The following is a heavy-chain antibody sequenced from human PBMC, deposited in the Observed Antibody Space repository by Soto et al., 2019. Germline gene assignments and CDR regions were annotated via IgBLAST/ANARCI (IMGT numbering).Heavy chain of an antibody. CDR1: GYTFTSYA. Sequence: ASVKVSCKASGYTFTSYAMHWVRQAPGQRLEWMGWINAGNGNTKYSQKFQGRVTITRDTSASTAYMELSSLRSEDTAVYYCARIGYSSSWYGDYNWFDPWGQGTLVTSPQ. CDR3: ARIGYSSSWYGDYNWFDP. D-gene: IGHD6-13*01. V-gene: IGHV1-3*01. CDR2: INAGNGNT. J-gene: IGHJ5*02.